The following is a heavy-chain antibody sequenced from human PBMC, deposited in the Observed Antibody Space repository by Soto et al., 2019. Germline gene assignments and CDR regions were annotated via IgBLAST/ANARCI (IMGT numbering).Heavy chain of an antibody. D-gene: IGHD2-21*02. V-gene: IGHV4-59*01. CDR2: IYYSGST. J-gene: IGHJ4*02. CDR3: ARGGVGGNSLWYFDY. CDR1: GGSMSSYH. Sequence: QVQLQESGPGLVKPSETLSLSCTVSGGSMSSYHWSWIRQPPGKGLEWIGYIYYSGSTKYNPSLKSRVTVLVDTSKNQFSLKLSDVTAADTAVYYCARGGVGGNSLWYFDYWGQGTQVTVSS.